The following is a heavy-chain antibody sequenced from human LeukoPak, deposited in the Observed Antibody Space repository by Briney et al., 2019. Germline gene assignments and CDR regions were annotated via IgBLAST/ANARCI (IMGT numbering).Heavy chain of an antibody. V-gene: IGHV1-2*02. J-gene: IGHJ4*02. CDR3: ARGPDIVDRPFDY. D-gene: IGHD2-15*01. CDR2: INPNSGGT. CDR1: GYTFTVYY. Sequence: GASVKVSFKASGYTFTVYYMHWVRQAPGQGLEWMGWINPNSGGTNYAQKFQGRVTMTRDTSISTAYMELSRLRSDDTAVYYCARGPDIVDRPFDYWGQGTLVTVSS.